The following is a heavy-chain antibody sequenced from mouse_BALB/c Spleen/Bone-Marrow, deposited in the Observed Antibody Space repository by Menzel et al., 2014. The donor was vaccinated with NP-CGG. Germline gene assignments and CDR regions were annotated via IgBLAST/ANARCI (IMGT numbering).Heavy chain of an antibody. CDR1: GFNIKDTY. V-gene: IGHV14-3*02. D-gene: IGHD1-1*01. CDR3: ANYYYGSSLFAY. J-gene: IGHJ3*01. Sequence: EVKLMESGAELVKPGASVKLSCTASGFNIKDTYMHWVKQRPEQGLEWIGRIDPANGNTKYDPKFQGKATITADTSSNTAYLQPSSLTSEDTAVYYCANYYYGSSLFAYWGQGTLVTVSA. CDR2: IDPANGNT.